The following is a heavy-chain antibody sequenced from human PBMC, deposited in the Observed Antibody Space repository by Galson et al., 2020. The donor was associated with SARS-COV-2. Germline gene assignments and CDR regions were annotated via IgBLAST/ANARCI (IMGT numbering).Heavy chain of an antibody. CDR3: TRGYDYGDYERHDFDY. J-gene: IGHJ4*02. CDR2: IRSKANSYAT. D-gene: IGHD4-17*01. V-gene: IGHV3-73*01. Sequence: GESLKISCAASGFTFSGSAMHWVRQASGKGLEWVGRIRSKANSYATAYAASVKGRFTISRDDSKNTAYLQMNSLKTEDTAVYYCTRGYDYGDYERHDFDYWGQGTLVTVSS. CDR1: GFTFSGSA.